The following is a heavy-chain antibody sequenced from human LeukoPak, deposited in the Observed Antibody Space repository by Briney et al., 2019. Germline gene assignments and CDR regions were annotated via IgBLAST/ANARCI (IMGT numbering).Heavy chain of an antibody. CDR3: ASSEKWNEPWGAFDI. Sequence: AASVKVSCKAPGYTFTSYYMHWVRQAPGQGLEWMGIINPSGGSTTYAQKFQGRVTMTRDTSTSTVYMELSSLRSEDTAVYYCASSEKWNEPWGAFDIWGQGTMVTVSS. D-gene: IGHD1-1*01. J-gene: IGHJ3*02. CDR1: GYTFTSYY. CDR2: INPSGGST. V-gene: IGHV1-46*01.